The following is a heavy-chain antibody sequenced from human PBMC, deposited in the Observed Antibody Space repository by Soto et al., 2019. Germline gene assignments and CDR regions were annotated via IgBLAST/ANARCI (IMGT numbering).Heavy chain of an antibody. Sequence: WTWSRQHPGKGLEWIGYIYYSGSTYYNPSLKSRVTISVDTSKNQFSLKLSSVTAADTAVYYCARVCGGDCHYGMDVWGQGTTVTVSS. CDR2: IYYSGST. D-gene: IGHD2-21*02. CDR3: ARVCGGDCHYGMDV. J-gene: IGHJ6*02. V-gene: IGHV4-31*02.